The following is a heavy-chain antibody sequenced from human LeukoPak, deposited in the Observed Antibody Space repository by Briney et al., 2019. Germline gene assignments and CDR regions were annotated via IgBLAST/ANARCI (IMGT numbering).Heavy chain of an antibody. V-gene: IGHV3-23*01. J-gene: IGHJ4*02. CDR3: AKGLSPVGARKDLLDY. CDR2: ISGSGGST. CDR1: GFTFSSYA. Sequence: GGSLRLSCAASGFTFSSYAMSWVRQAPGKGLEWVSAISGSGGSTYYADSVKGRFTISRDNSKNTLYLQMNSLRAEDTAVYYCAKGLSPVGARKDLLDYWGQGTLVTVSS. D-gene: IGHD1-26*01.